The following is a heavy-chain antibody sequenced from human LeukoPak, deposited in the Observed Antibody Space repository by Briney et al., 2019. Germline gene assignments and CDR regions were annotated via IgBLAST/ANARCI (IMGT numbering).Heavy chain of an antibody. Sequence: SSETLSLTCAVYGGSFSGYYWSWIRQPPGKGLEWIGEINHSGSTNYNPSLKSRVTISVDTSKNQFSLKLSSVTAADTAVYYCARLAGTKYYDFWSGPITDAFDIRGQGTMVTVSS. J-gene: IGHJ3*02. CDR1: GGSFSGYY. V-gene: IGHV4-34*01. CDR3: ARLAGTKYYDFWSGPITDAFDI. D-gene: IGHD3-3*01. CDR2: INHSGST.